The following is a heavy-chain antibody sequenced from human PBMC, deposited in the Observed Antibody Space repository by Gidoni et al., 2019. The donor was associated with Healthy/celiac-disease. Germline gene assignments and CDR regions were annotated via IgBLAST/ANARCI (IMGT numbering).Heavy chain of an antibody. CDR3: ARAMFGGVIVTSNFDY. CDR1: GYTFTSYA. CDR2: INTNTGIP. Sequence: QVQLVQSGSELKKPGASVKVSCKASGYTFTSYAMNWVRQAPVQGLELMGWINTNTGIPTYAQGFTGRFVFSLDTSVNTAYLQISSLKAEDTAVYYCARAMFGGVIVTSNFDYWGQGTLVTVSS. D-gene: IGHD3-16*02. J-gene: IGHJ4*02. V-gene: IGHV7-4-1*02.